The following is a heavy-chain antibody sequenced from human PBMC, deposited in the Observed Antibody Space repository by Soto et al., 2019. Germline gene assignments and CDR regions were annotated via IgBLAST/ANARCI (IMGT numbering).Heavy chain of an antibody. CDR3: AREIGDYAYFDY. CDR2: IYSGGST. J-gene: IGHJ4*02. V-gene: IGHV3-53*01. Sequence: GGSLRLSCAASGFTVSSNYMSWVRQAPGKGLEWVSVIYSGGSTYYADSVKGRFTISRDNSKNTLYLQMNSLRAADTAVYYCAREIGDYAYFDYWGQGTLVTVSS. D-gene: IGHD4-17*01. CDR1: GFTVSSNY.